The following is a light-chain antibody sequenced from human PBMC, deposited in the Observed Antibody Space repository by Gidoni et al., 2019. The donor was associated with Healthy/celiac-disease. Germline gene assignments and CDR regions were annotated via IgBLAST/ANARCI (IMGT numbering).Light chain of an antibody. CDR3: QQLNSYPLT. Sequence: DIQLTQSPSFLSASVGDRVTITCRASQGISSYLDWYQQKPGKAPKLLIYAASTLQSGVPSRFSGSGSGTEFTLTISSLQPEDFATYYCQQLNSYPLTFGGETKVEIK. V-gene: IGKV1-9*01. CDR1: QGISSY. CDR2: AAS. J-gene: IGKJ4*01.